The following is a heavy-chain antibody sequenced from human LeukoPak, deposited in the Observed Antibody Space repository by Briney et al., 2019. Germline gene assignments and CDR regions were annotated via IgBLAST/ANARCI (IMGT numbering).Heavy chain of an antibody. J-gene: IGHJ4*02. CDR2: IYSGGNT. V-gene: IGHV3-53*01. CDR3: TRDTPGIAASVSGG. CDR1: GFSISHNY. D-gene: IGHD6-13*01. Sequence: GGSLRLSCTASGFSISHNYMNWVRQAPGKGLEWVALIYSGGNTHYADSVKGRFTISRDNSKNTLYLQMSSLRVEDTAVYYCTRDTPGIAASVSGGWGQGTLVTVSS.